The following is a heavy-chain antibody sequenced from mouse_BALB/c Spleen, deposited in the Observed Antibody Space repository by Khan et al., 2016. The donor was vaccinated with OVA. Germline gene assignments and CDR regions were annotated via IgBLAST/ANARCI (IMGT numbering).Heavy chain of an antibody. D-gene: IGHD4-1*01. Sequence: QVQLKQSGAELERPGASVKMSCKTSGYIFTSYGIHWVKQRPGQGLEWIARIYPGTGNTNYNEKLKDKATLTADKSSSTAYMQLSSLQSEDSAVSFCAGEEDLYWFDDWGQGTTLTVSS. CDR1: GYIFTSYG. CDR3: AGEEDLYWFDD. J-gene: IGHJ2*01. CDR2: IYPGTGNT. V-gene: IGHV1-76*01.